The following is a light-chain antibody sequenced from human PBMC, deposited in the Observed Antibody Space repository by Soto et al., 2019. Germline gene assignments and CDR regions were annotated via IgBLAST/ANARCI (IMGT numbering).Light chain of an antibody. CDR3: SSYATSRSVI. CDR1: SSDVGAYDF. CDR2: DVS. Sequence: QSALTQPASVSGSPGQSIAISCTGTSSDVGAYDFVSWYQQHPGKAPKLMIYDVSNRPSGVSNRFSGSKSGNTASLTITGLQAEDEADYYCSSYATSRSVIFGGGTKVTVL. V-gene: IGLV2-14*03. J-gene: IGLJ2*01.